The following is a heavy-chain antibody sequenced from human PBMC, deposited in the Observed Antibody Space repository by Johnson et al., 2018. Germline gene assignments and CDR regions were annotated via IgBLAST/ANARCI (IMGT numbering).Heavy chain of an antibody. D-gene: IGHD3-9*01. CDR1: GFTFSDYY. CDR3: ARNPRFDRMDV. Sequence: QVQLVQAGGGLVKHRGTRGLFCAASGFTFSDYYMSWIRQAPGKGLAWVSYISSSGSTIYYADSVKGRFTISRDNAKNSLYLQMNSLRAEDTAVYYCARNPRFDRMDVWGQGTTVTVSS. CDR2: ISSSGSTI. J-gene: IGHJ6*02. V-gene: IGHV3-11*01.